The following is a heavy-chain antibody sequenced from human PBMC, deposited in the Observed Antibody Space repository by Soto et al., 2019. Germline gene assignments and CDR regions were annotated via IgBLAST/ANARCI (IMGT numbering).Heavy chain of an antibody. D-gene: IGHD2-15*01. Sequence: EVQLQESGGGLVQPGGSLRLSCAASGINIRNYPMSWVRQAPGKGLDWVSGISGSGDRTYYADSAKGRFTISKDFSKNSLSLQLDSLRVEDTAVYFCVKDDGGNPSTEPHWGQGTLVTVSS. CDR3: VKDDGGNPSTEPH. V-gene: IGHV3-23*01. CDR1: GINIRNYP. J-gene: IGHJ4*02. CDR2: ISGSGDRT.